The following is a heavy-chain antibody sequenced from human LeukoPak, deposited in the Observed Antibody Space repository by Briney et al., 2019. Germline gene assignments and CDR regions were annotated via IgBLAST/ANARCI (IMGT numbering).Heavy chain of an antibody. Sequence: SETLSLTCTVSGGSISSYYWSWIRQSAGTGLEWVGRIYITGSTTYNPSLQSRLSMSVDTSKNQFSLRLRSVSAADTAVYYCARLKYYDSTGYSPGYYMDVWGKGITVTVSS. D-gene: IGHD3-22*01. CDR3: ARLKYYDSTGYSPGYYMDV. V-gene: IGHV4-4*07. CDR2: IYITGST. J-gene: IGHJ6*03. CDR1: GGSISSYY.